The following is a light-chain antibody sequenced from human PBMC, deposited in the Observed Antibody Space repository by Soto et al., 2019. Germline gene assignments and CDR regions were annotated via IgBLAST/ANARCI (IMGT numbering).Light chain of an antibody. V-gene: IGKV1-9*01. J-gene: IGKJ2*01. CDR1: QGISSY. Sequence: DIQLTQSPSFLSASVGDRVTITCRASQGISSYLAWYQQKPGKAPKLLIYTASTLQSGVPSRFSGSGSGTEFTITISSMQPEDYATYYCQQLNNYPYTFGQGTKLEIK. CDR2: TAS. CDR3: QQLNNYPYT.